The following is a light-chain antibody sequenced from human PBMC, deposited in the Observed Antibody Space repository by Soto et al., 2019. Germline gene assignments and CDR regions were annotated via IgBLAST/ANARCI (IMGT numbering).Light chain of an antibody. CDR3: VAWDDNLSSRV. CDR2: DND. Sequence: QSVLTQPPSLSAAAGQKVTISCSGSSSNIGNNFVSWYQQLPGAAPKLLTYDNDRRPSGIPDRFSGSKSGTSASLVITGLRPEDEADYYCVAWDDNLSSRVFGGGTQLTVL. CDR1: SSNIGNNF. J-gene: IGLJ3*02. V-gene: IGLV1-51*01.